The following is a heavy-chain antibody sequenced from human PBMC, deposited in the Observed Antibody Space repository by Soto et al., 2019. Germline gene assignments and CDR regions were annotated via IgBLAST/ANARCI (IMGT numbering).Heavy chain of an antibody. CDR1: GLTFTDHA. Sequence: EVHLLESGGGLVQPGDSLRLSCVVRGLTFTDHAMNWVRQVPGKGPEWVSGISGSGYNTYYVDSVRGRFTISRDNSKNTFLLQMNSLRVDDTAIYYCAKTGYGGEVPPPYYNYGFDVWGQGATVTVSS. J-gene: IGHJ6*02. CDR2: ISGSGYNT. V-gene: IGHV3-23*01. D-gene: IGHD1-26*01. CDR3: AKTGYGGEVPPPYYNYGFDV.